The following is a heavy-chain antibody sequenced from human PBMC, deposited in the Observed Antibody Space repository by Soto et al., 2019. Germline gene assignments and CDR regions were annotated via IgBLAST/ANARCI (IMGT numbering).Heavy chain of an antibody. V-gene: IGHV3-11*01. J-gene: IGHJ6*02. Sequence: QVQLVESGGGLVTPGGSLRLSCEASGFTFSEYFMTWFRQAPGKGLEWVSSISHSGMTTDSADTVKGRFAISRDNGKKSLFMHMVSLAAEDTAVYYCARDRKYSGFGRSGRPRHIYSGLAVWGPWTTVTVSS. D-gene: IGHD2-15*01. CDR1: GFTFSEYF. CDR2: ISHSGMTT. CDR3: ARDRKYSGFGRSGRPRHIYSGLAV.